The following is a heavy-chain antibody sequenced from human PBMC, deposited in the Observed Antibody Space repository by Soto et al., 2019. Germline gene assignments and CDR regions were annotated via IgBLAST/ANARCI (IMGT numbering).Heavy chain of an antibody. CDR1: GFTFSNYG. Sequence: GGSLRLSCAASGFTFSNYGMHWVRQAPGKGLEWVAVIWYGGDNKDYAESVKGRFTISRDNSKSTLYLQMNSLRAEDTAVYYCALNSLATRMLHYFDYWGQGTLVTVSS. V-gene: IGHV3-33*01. CDR3: ALNSLATRMLHYFDY. D-gene: IGHD1-1*01. CDR2: IWYGGDNK. J-gene: IGHJ4*02.